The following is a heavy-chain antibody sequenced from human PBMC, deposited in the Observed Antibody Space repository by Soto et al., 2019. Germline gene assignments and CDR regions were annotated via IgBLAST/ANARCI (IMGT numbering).Heavy chain of an antibody. Sequence: GGSLRLSCAASGFTFSSYWMHWVRQAPGKGLVWVSRINSDGSSTSYAEYVKGRFTISRDNAKNTLYLQMNSLRAEDTAVYYCARERAHYGMDVWGQGTTVTVSS. V-gene: IGHV3-74*01. CDR1: GFTFSSYW. CDR2: INSDGSST. J-gene: IGHJ6*02. CDR3: ARERAHYGMDV.